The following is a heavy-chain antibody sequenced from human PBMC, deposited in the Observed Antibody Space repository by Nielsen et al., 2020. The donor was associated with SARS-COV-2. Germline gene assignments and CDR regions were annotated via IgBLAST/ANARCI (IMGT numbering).Heavy chain of an antibody. CDR3: ARDKYGGPTVD. CDR1: GFTFRSYV. D-gene: IGHD4-17*01. CDR2: ISSDGARM. Sequence: GESLKISCSVSGFTFRSYVMNWVRQAPGKGLEDVSSISSDGARMYYSDSVKGRFTISRDNSKNTLYLQMDSLRVEDTAVYYCARDKYGGPTVDWGQGTLVTVSS. V-gene: IGHV3-64*04. J-gene: IGHJ4*02.